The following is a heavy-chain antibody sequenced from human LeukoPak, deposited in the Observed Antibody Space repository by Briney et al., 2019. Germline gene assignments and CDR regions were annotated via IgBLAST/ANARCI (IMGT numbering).Heavy chain of an antibody. V-gene: IGHV4-59*12. CDR1: GGSISSYY. D-gene: IGHD3/OR15-3a*01. J-gene: IGHJ4*02. CDR3: ARASAAFFGLIFDY. Sequence: SETLSLTCTVSGGSISSYYWSWIRQPPGKGLEWIGYIYYSGSTNYNPSLKSRVTISVDTSKNQFSLKLSSVTAADTAVYYCARASAAFFGLIFDYWGQGTLVTVSS. CDR2: IYYSGST.